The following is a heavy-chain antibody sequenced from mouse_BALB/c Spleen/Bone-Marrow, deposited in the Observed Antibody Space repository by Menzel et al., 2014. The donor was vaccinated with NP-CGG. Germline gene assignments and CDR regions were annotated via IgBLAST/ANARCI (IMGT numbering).Heavy chain of an antibody. CDR2: IYPGNSDT. Sequence: EVQLQQSGTVLARPGASVKMSCKASGYTFINYWMHWVKQRPGQGLEWIGAIYPGNSDTSYNQKFKAKAKLTAVTSTSTAYMELSSLTNEDAAVYYCTCFYYDYDGLGWFAYRGQGTLVTVSA. V-gene: IGHV1-5*01. CDR1: GYTFINYW. D-gene: IGHD2-4*01. J-gene: IGHJ3*01. CDR3: TCFYYDYDGLGWFAY.